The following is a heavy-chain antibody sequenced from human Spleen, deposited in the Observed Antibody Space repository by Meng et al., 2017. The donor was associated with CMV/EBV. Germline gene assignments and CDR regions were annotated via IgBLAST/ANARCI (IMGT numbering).Heavy chain of an antibody. D-gene: IGHD6-13*01. Sequence: APGFTFSRYTMYRGRQAPGEGLEWVSSISSSNTYIYYADSVKGRFTISRDNAKNSLYLQMNSLRAEDTAVYYCARDGQSSSLSYFDYWGQGTLVTVSS. CDR2: ISSSNTYI. CDR3: ARDGQSSSLSYFDY. J-gene: IGHJ4*02. V-gene: IGHV3-21*01. CDR1: GFTFSRYT.